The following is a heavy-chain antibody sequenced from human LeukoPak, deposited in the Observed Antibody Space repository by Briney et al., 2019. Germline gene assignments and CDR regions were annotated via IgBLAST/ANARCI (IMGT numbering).Heavy chain of an antibody. CDR1: GFTFTTYW. D-gene: IGHD6-13*01. J-gene: IGHJ5*02. Sequence: GGSLRLSCAASGFTFTTYWMSWVRQAPGKGLEWVANIKQDGSEKYYMNSVKGRFTISRDNAKNSLYLQMSSLRAEDTAVYYCARVAAAVPDQWGQGTLVTVSS. V-gene: IGHV3-7*04. CDR3: ARVAAAVPDQ. CDR2: IKQDGSEK.